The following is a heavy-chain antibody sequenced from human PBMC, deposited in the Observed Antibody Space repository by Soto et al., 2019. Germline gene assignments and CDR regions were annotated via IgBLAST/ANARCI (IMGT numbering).Heavy chain of an antibody. J-gene: IGHJ4*02. CDR3: AKDCYYDSSGSFDY. Sequence: PGGSLSLSCAASGFTFSSYAMSWVRQAPGKGLEWVSAISGSGGSTYYADSVKGRFTISRDNSKNTLYLQMSSLRAEDTAVYYCAKDCYYDSSGSFDYWGQGTLVTVSS. CDR2: ISGSGGST. CDR1: GFTFSSYA. D-gene: IGHD3-22*01. V-gene: IGHV3-23*01.